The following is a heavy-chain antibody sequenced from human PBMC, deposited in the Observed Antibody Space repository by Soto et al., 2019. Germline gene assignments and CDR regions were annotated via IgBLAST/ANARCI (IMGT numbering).Heavy chain of an antibody. CDR1: CYTFRSFG. CDR2: ISGYNGKT. V-gene: IGHV1-18*04. J-gene: IGHJ4*02. D-gene: IGHD3-3*01. CDR3: ASDEMMDDCVLETYDY. Sequence: GASVKVSCKPSCYTFRSFGVSWVRQAPGQGLELMGWISGYNGKTQYAQTLQGRVTMTADTSTSTVYMEVRGLRYDDTAVYFCASDEMMDDCVLETYDYWGQGTTVTVSS.